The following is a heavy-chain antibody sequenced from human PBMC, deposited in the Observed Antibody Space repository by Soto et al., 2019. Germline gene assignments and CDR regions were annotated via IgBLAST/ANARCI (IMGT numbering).Heavy chain of an antibody. CDR3: ARVARLIFGVAHFDY. J-gene: IGHJ4*02. V-gene: IGHV3-7*01. D-gene: IGHD3-3*01. CDR2: IKQDGSEK. Sequence: GGSLRLSCAASGFTFSSYWMSWVRQAPGKGLEWVANIKQDGSEKYYVDSVKGRFTISRDNAKNSLYLQMNSLRAEDTAVYYCARVARLIFGVAHFDYWGQGTLVTVSS. CDR1: GFTFSSYW.